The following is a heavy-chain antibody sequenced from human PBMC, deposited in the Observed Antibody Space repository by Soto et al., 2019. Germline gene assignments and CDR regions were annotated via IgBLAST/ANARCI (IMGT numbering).Heavy chain of an antibody. CDR1: GFTFSSYS. J-gene: IGHJ4*02. Sequence: GGSLRLSCAASGFTFSSYSMNWVRQAPGKGLEWVSSISSSSSYIYYADSVKGRFTISRDNAKNSLYLQMNSLRAEDTAVYYCARAQAQQLVQYYFDYWGQGTLVTVSS. CDR3: ARAQAQQLVQYYFDY. CDR2: ISSSSSYI. D-gene: IGHD6-13*01. V-gene: IGHV3-21*01.